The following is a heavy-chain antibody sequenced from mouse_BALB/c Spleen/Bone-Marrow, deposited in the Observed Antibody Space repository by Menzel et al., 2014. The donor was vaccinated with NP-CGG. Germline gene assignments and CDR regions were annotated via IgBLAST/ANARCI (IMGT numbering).Heavy chain of an antibody. CDR1: GFSLSSFG. Sequence: VKLQESGPGLVAPSQSLSITCTASGFSLSSFGIHWVRQPPGKGLEWLGVIWAGGSTNYDSAFMSRLTINKDDSKSQVFLKMSSLQTDDTAMYYCATYYRYDGAYWGQGTLVTVSA. CDR3: ATYYRYDGAY. D-gene: IGHD2-14*01. V-gene: IGHV2-9*02. CDR2: IWAGGST. J-gene: IGHJ3*01.